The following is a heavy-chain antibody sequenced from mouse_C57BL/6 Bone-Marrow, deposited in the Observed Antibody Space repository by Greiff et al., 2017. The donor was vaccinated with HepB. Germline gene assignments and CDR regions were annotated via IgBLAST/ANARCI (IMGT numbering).Heavy chain of an antibody. CDR1: GYTFTSYW. J-gene: IGHJ2*01. Sequence: VQLPQPGAELVMPGASVKLSCKASGYTFTSYWMHWVKQRPGRGLEWIGEIDPSDSYTSYNQKFKGKSTLTVDKSSSTAYMQLSSLTSEDSAVYYCARGRLLDYWGQGTTLTVPS. D-gene: IGHD3-2*02. CDR3: ARGRLLDY. V-gene: IGHV1-69*01. CDR2: IDPSDSYT.